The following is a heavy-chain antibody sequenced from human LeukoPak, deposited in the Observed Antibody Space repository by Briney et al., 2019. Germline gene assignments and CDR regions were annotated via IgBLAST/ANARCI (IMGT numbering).Heavy chain of an antibody. D-gene: IGHD2-21*02. V-gene: IGHV3-21*01. CDR3: ARDYCGGDCYPDY. J-gene: IGHJ4*02. CDR2: ISSSSSYI. Sequence: GGSLRLSCAASGFTFSSYSMNWVRQAPGKGLEWVSSISSSSSYIYYADSVKSRFTISRDNAKNSLYLQMNSLRAEDTAVYYCARDYCGGDCYPDYWGQGTLVTVSS. CDR1: GFTFSSYS.